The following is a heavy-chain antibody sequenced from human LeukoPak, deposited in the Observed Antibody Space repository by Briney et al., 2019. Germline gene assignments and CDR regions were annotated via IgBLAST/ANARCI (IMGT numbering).Heavy chain of an antibody. CDR2: ISYDGSNK. CDR3: AKVGQWFGTPFDY. D-gene: IGHD3-10*01. J-gene: IGHJ4*02. Sequence: GRSLRLSCAASRFTFSSYGMHWVRQAPGKGLEWVAVISYDGSNKYYADSVKGRFTISRDNSMDTLYLQVNSLRAEDTAVYYCAKVGQWFGTPFDYWGQGTLVIVSS. CDR1: RFTFSSYG. V-gene: IGHV3-30*18.